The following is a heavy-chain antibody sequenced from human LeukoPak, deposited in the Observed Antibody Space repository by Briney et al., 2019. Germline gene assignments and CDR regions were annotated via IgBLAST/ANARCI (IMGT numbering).Heavy chain of an antibody. J-gene: IGHJ3*02. V-gene: IGHV1-18*04. D-gene: IGHD3-10*01. CDR2: ISAYNGNT. CDR1: GYTFTSYY. CDR3: ATEGSATLYAFDI. Sequence: GASVKVSCKASGYTFTSYYMHWVRQAPGQGLEWMGWISAYNGNTNYAQKLQGRVTMTTDTSTSTAYMELRSLRSDDTAVYYCATEGSATLYAFDIWGQGTMVTVSS.